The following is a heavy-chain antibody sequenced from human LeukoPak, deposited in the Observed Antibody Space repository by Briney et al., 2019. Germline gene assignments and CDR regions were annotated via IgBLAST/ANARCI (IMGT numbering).Heavy chain of an antibody. CDR1: GYTFTGYY. Sequence: GASVKVSCKASGYTFTGYYIHWVRQAPGQGLEWMGWINPDNGVTNYAQKFQGRVTITRDTSISTAYMELSRLRSDDTAVYYCARGDYYYYYMDVWGKGTTVTVSS. CDR2: INPDNGVT. CDR3: ARGDYYYYYMDV. V-gene: IGHV1-2*02. J-gene: IGHJ6*03.